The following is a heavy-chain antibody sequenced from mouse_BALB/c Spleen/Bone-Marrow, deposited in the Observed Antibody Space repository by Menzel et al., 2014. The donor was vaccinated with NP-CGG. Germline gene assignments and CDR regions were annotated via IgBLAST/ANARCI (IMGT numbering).Heavy chain of an antibody. CDR1: GYTFTSYW. Sequence: LQQSGSELVRPGASVKLSCKASGYTFTSYWMHWVKQRPGQGLEWIGNIYPGTGSTNYDEKFKSKATLTVDTSPRTAYMQLSSLTSEDSAVYYCARWLLLDYWGQGTTLTVSS. CDR3: ARWLLLDY. D-gene: IGHD2-3*01. V-gene: IGHV1S22*01. CDR2: IYPGTGST. J-gene: IGHJ2*01.